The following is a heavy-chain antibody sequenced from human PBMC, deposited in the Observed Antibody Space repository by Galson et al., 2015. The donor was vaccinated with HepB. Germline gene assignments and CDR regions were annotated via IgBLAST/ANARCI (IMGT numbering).Heavy chain of an antibody. J-gene: IGHJ4*02. CDR2: IIPILGIA. V-gene: IGHV1-69*10. CDR3: ARVSDYIWGSYRYPGFDY. D-gene: IGHD3-16*02. CDR1: GGTFSSYA. Sequence: VNVSCKASGGTFSSYAISWVRQAPGQGLEWMGGIIPILGIANYAQKFQGRVTITADKSTSTAYMELSSLRSEDTAVYYCARVSDYIWGSYRYPGFDYWGQGTLVTVSS.